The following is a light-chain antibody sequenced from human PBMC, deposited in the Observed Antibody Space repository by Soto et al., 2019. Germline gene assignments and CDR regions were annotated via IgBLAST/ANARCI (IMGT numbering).Light chain of an antibody. Sequence: QSVLTQPASVSGSPGQSITISCTGTSSDVGSYNLVSWYQQHPGKAPKLMIYEVSKRPSGLSNRFSGSKSGNTASLTISGLQAEDEADYYCCSYAGTRTPLIFGTGTKLTVL. CDR1: SSDVGSYNL. CDR2: EVS. CDR3: CSYAGTRTPLI. V-gene: IGLV2-23*02. J-gene: IGLJ1*01.